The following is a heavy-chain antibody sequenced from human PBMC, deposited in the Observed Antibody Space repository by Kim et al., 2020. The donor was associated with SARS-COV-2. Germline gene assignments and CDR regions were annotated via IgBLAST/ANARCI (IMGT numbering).Heavy chain of an antibody. CDR3: ARVGDSRSSDY. Sequence: TDYNPPLQSRVTISVDTSKTQFSLKLSSVTAADTAVYYCARVGDSRSSDYWGQGTLVTVSS. CDR2: T. D-gene: IGHD6-6*01. J-gene: IGHJ4*02. V-gene: IGHV4-59*01.